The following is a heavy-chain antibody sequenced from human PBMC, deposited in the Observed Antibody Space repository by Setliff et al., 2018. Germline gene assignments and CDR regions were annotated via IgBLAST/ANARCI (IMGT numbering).Heavy chain of an antibody. D-gene: IGHD3-10*01. CDR2: IYYSGST. CDR3: ARHKSNGSGSYPSLYMDV. J-gene: IGHJ6*03. V-gene: IGHV4-39*01. CDR1: GGSISSGNYY. Sequence: PSETLSLTCRVSGGSISSGNYYWGLIRQPTGKGLEWVATIYYSGSTYSNPSLKSRLIISVDAPDNQFSVKLSSVTAADTAVYYCARHKSNGSGSYPSLYMDVWGKGIMVTVSS.